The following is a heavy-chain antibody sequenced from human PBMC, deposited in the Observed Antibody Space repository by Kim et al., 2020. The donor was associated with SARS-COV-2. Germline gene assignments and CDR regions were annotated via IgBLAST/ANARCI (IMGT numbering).Heavy chain of an antibody. CDR1: GGSISSSSYY. CDR2: IYYSGST. CDR3: ARDTGADYSYGLSYFDY. V-gene: IGHV4-39*07. J-gene: IGHJ4*02. D-gene: IGHD5-18*01. Sequence: SETLSLTCTVSGGSISSSSYYWGWIRQPPGKGLEWIGSIYYSGSTYYNPSLKSRVTISVDTSKNQFSLKLSSVTAADTAVYYCARDTGADYSYGLSYFDYWGQGTLVTVSS.